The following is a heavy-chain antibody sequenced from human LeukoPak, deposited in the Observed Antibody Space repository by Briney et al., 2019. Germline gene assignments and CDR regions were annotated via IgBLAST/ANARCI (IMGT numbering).Heavy chain of an antibody. Sequence: GGSLRLSCAASGFTFSNAWMSWVRQAPGKGLGWVGRIKSKTDGGTTDYAAPVKGRFTISRDDSKNTLYLQMNSLKTEDTAVYYCTTDYYDSSGTDYWAREPWSPSPQ. CDR1: GFTFSNAW. D-gene: IGHD3-22*01. V-gene: IGHV3-15*01. J-gene: IGHJ4*02. CDR3: TTDYYDSSGTDY. CDR2: IKSKTDGGTT.